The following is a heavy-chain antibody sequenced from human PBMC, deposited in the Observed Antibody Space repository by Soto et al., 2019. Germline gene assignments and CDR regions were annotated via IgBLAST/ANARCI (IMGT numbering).Heavy chain of an antibody. V-gene: IGHV1-69*13. Sequence: GASVKVSCKASGGTFSSYAISWVRQAPGQGLEWMGGIIPIFGTANYAQKFQGRVTITADESTSTAYMELSSLRSEDTAVYYCARFDPYYDILTGYPSLGAFDIWGQGTMVTVSS. CDR2: IIPIFGTA. J-gene: IGHJ3*02. CDR1: GGTFSSYA. CDR3: ARFDPYYDILTGYPSLGAFDI. D-gene: IGHD3-9*01.